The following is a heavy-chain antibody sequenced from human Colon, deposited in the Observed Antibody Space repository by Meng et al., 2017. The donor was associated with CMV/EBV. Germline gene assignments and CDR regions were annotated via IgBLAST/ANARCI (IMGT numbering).Heavy chain of an antibody. V-gene: IGHV3-23*01. Sequence: GESLKISCVASGFDFNFYAMTWVRQAPGKGLEWVSLISGNGINTYYADSVKGRFTISRDNSKNTVYLQMNSLRAEDTAVYFCAKTIAPGTLARPFDPGGQGTLVTVSS. CDR3: AKTIAPGTLARPFDP. CDR2: ISGNGINT. J-gene: IGHJ5*02. CDR1: GFDFNFYA. D-gene: IGHD6-6*01.